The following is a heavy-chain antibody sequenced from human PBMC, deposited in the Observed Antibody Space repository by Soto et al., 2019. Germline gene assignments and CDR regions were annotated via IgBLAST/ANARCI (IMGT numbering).Heavy chain of an antibody. CDR2: IYPGDSDT. Sequence: GESLKISCKGSGYSFTTNWIGWVRQMPGKGLEWMGVIYPGDSDTRYSPSFQGQVAISADKSINTAYLQWSCLKASDTAMYYCARHSGVAEDGTHLGQGTLVTVSS. V-gene: IGHV5-51*01. J-gene: IGHJ1*01. CDR3: ARHSGVAEDGTH. CDR1: GYSFTTNW. D-gene: IGHD6-13*01.